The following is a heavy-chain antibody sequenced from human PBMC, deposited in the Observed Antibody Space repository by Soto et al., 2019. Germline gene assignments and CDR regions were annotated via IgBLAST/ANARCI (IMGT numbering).Heavy chain of an antibody. CDR2: ISGSGGNT. CDR3: TKGRGGSLYNYGGGPDN. J-gene: IGHJ4*02. Sequence: EVQLLESGGGLVKPGGSLRLSCAAFGFTFSNYAMSWVRQAPGKGLEWVSGISGSGGNTYYADSVKGRFTISRDNTKDTLYLEMTSLRAEDTALYYCTKGRGGSLYNYGGGPDNWGQGTLLTVSS. V-gene: IGHV3-23*01. D-gene: IGHD5-18*01. CDR1: GFTFSNYA.